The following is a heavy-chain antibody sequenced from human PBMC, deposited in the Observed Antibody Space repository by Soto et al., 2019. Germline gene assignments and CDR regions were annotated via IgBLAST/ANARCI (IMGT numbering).Heavy chain of an antibody. CDR2: ISSSSSYI. CDR1: GFTFSSYS. J-gene: IGHJ4*02. D-gene: IGHD3-22*01. V-gene: IGHV3-21*01. Sequence: EVQLVESGGGLVKPGGSLRLSCAASGFTFSSYSMNWVRQAPGKGLEWVSSISSSSSYIYYADSVKGRFTISRDNAKNSLYLQMNSLRAEDTAVYYCASHTYYYDSSGSWYYFDYWGQGTLVTVSS. CDR3: ASHTYYYDSSGSWYYFDY.